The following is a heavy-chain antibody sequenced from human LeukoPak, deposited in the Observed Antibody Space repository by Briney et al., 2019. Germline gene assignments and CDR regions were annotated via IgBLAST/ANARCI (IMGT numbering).Heavy chain of an antibody. J-gene: IGHJ5*02. D-gene: IGHD3-3*01. CDR2: IYHSGST. V-gene: IGHV4-38-2*02. CDR1: GYSISSGYY. Sequence: SETLSLTCTVSGYSISSGYYWGWIRQPPGKGLEWIGSIYHSGSTYYNPSLKSRVTISVDTSKNQFSLKLSSVTAADTAVYYCARGRFLEWFRNWFDPWGQGTLVTVSS. CDR3: ARGRFLEWFRNWFDP.